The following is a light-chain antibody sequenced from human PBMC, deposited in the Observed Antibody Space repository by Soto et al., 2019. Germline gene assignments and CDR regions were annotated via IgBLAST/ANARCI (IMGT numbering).Light chain of an antibody. Sequence: QSVLTQPPSASGTPGQRVTISCSGSSSNIGSNYVYWYQQLPGTAPKLLIYRNNQRPSGVPDRFSGSKSGTSASLAISGLRSEDEADYYCAVWDDNLSGVFGGGTKVT. J-gene: IGLJ3*02. CDR2: RNN. V-gene: IGLV1-47*01. CDR3: AVWDDNLSGV. CDR1: SSNIGSNY.